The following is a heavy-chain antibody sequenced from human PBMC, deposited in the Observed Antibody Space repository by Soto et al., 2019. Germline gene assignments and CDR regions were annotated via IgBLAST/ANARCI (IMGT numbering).Heavy chain of an antibody. CDR2: IYYSGST. CDR3: ARAHNYYDSSGSIPPHFDY. D-gene: IGHD3-22*01. Sequence: SETLSLTWSVSGGSLSSYYTRCIRPLPEEGLEWIGYIYYSGSTNYNPPHKSRVTISVDTSKNQYSLKLSSVTAADTAVYYCARAHNYYDSSGSIPPHFDYWGQGTLVTGSS. V-gene: IGHV4-59*01. J-gene: IGHJ4*02. CDR1: GGSLSSYY.